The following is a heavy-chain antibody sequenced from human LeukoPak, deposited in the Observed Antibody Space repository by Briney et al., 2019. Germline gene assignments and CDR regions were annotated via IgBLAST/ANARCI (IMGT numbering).Heavy chain of an antibody. CDR1: GFSFSSYW. Sequence: GGSLRLSCAASGFSFSSYWMSWVRQAPGKGLEWVANIKEDGGEKHYVDSVKGRFTNSRDNAMNSLFLQMNSLRAEDTALYYCARDVDANYWGQGALVTVSS. J-gene: IGHJ4*02. D-gene: IGHD5-12*01. CDR2: IKEDGGEK. CDR3: ARDVDANY. V-gene: IGHV3-7*01.